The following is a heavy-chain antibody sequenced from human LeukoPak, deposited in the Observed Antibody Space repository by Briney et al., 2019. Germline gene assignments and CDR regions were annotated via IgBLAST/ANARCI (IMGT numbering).Heavy chain of an antibody. V-gene: IGHV3-30*18. CDR3: AKRGHYSINWYHYFDY. D-gene: IGHD6-13*01. Sequence: GGSLRLSCVASGFTFSTYGMHWVRQAPGKGLEWVAFISYNGSNKHYADSVKGRFTISRDNSKNTLFLQMNSLRPDDTAVYYCAKRGHYSINWYHYFDYWGQGTLVTVSS. CDR2: ISYNGSNK. J-gene: IGHJ4*02. CDR1: GFTFSTYG.